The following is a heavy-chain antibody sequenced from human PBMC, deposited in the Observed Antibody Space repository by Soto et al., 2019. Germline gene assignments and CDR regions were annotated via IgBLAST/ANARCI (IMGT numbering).Heavy chain of an antibody. CDR2: FDPEDDET. CDR1: GYTLAEFS. CDR3: AAKPWDSSTGNTFDY. J-gene: IGHJ4*02. D-gene: IGHD3-22*01. Sequence: ASVKVSCKVSGYTLAEFSIHWVRQAPGKGLEWMGGFDPEDDETIYTQNFQDRVTMTEDTSTDTAYMELSSLRSEDTAVYYCAAKPWDSSTGNTFDYWGQGTLVTVSS. V-gene: IGHV1-24*01.